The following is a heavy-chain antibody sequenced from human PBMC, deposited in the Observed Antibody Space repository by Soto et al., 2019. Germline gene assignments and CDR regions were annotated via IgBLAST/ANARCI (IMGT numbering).Heavy chain of an antibody. J-gene: IGHJ3*01. V-gene: IGHV4-4*07. CDR2: IYITGST. D-gene: IGHD3-10*01. Sequence: QVQLQESGPGLVKPSETLSLTCTVSGGSISPFYWNWIRQSAGKGLEWIGRIYITGSTNYNPSFRSRVSMSVDTSKNQFSLKLTSVTAADTALHFCAKGGRDGFDVWGQGTMVTVSS. CDR1: GGSISPFY. CDR3: AKGGRDGFDV.